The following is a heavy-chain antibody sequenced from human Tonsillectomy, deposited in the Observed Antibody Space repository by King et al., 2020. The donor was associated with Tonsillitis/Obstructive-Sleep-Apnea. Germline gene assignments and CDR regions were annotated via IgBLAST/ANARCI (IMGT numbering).Heavy chain of an antibody. CDR3: ARDLXGTPGY. CDR2: IYSGGST. J-gene: IGHJ4*02. Sequence: VQLVESGGGLVQPGGSLRLSCAASGLTVSNNYMTWVRQAPGKGLEWVSVIYSGGSTSYADSVKGRFTISRHNSKNTLYLQMNSLRTEDTAVYYCARDLXGTPGYWGQXTLVTVSS. CDR1: GLTVSNNY. D-gene: IGHD1-20*01. V-gene: IGHV3-53*04.